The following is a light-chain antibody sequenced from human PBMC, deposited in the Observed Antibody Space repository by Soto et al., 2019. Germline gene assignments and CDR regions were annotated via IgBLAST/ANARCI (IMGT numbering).Light chain of an antibody. J-gene: IGKJ4*01. CDR3: QQYNSYPPT. CDR1: QSVSSSY. Sequence: EIVLTQSPGSLSLSRGERATLSCRASQSVSSSYLAWYQQKPGQAPRLLIYGASSRATGIPDRFSGSGSGTDFTLTISRLEPEDFATYYCQQYNSYPPTFGGGTKVDIK. CDR2: GAS. V-gene: IGKV3-20*01.